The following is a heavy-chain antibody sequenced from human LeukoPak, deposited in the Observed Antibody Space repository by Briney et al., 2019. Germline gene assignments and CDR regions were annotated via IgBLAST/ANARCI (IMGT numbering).Heavy chain of an antibody. CDR1: GFTFKSYE. D-gene: IGHD3-10*02. J-gene: IGHJ6*04. V-gene: IGHV3-48*03. Sequence: GGSLRLSCAASGFTFKSYEMHWVRQAPGKGLEWVSYISSSGSTIYYADSVKGRFTISRDNAKNSLYLQMNSLRAEDTAVYYCAELGITMIGGVWGKGTTVTISS. CDR3: AELGITMIGGV. CDR2: ISSSGSTI.